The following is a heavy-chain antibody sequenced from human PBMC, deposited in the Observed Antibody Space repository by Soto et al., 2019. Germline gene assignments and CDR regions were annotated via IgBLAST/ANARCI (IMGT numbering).Heavy chain of an antibody. CDR2: IWYDGSYE. J-gene: IGHJ6*02. CDR1: GFTFSNYG. D-gene: IGHD3-22*01. V-gene: IGHV3-33*01. Sequence: QVQLVESGGGVVQPGRSLRLACAASGFTFSNYGIHWVRQAPGKGLEWVARIWYDGSYEYYADSVKGRFTISRDNSKNTVYLQMNSLREEDTAVYYCARPPFYDSTGQSNYSGMDVWGQGTTVNVSS. CDR3: ARPPFYDSTGQSNYSGMDV.